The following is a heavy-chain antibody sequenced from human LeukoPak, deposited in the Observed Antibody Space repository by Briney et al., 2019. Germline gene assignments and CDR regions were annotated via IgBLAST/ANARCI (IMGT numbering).Heavy chain of an antibody. CDR2: ISACNGNT. V-gene: IGHV1-18*01. CDR1: GYTFTSYG. CDR3: ARSYSRLSYYYYMDV. D-gene: IGHD6-13*01. Sequence: ASVKVSCKASGYTFTSYGISWVRQAPGQGLEWMGWISACNGNTNYAQKLQGRVTMTTDTSTSTAYMELRSLRSDDTAVYYCARSYSRLSYYYYMDVWGKGTTVTVSS. J-gene: IGHJ6*03.